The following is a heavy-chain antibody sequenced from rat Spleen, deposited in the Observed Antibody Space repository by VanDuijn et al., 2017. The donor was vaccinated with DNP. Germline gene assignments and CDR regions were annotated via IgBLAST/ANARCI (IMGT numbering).Heavy chain of an antibody. CDR2: ISFSGST. V-gene: IGHV3-1*01. CDR3: ARSRGDYSSYIPFDY. J-gene: IGHJ2*01. CDR1: GYSITNNY. Sequence: EVQLQESGPGLVKPSQSLSLTCSVTGYSITNNYWAWIRKFPRNKMEWMGYISFSGSTSYNPSLKSRISITRDTSKNQFFLQLNSVTTEDTATYYCARSRGDYSSYIPFDYWGQGVMVTVSS. D-gene: IGHD1-2*01.